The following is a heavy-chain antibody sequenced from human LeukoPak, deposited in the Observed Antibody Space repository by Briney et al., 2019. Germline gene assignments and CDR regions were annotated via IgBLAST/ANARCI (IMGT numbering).Heavy chain of an antibody. V-gene: IGHV3-74*01. D-gene: IGHD1-14*01. J-gene: IGHJ4*02. Sequence: GGSLRLSCVVSGFTFSNYWMHWVRHVPGRGLLWVAHINSDGKTTGYADSVKGRFTISRDNAKNTLYLQMSSLRAEDTAVYYCARAYNKKFDYWGQGSLVTVSS. CDR2: INSDGKTT. CDR1: GFTFSNYW. CDR3: ARAYNKKFDY.